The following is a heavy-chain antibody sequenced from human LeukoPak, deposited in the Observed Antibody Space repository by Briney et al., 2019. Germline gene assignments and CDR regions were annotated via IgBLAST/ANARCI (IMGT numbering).Heavy chain of an antibody. CDR1: GGSFSGYY. V-gene: IGHV4-34*01. Sequence: SETLSLTCAVYGGSFSGYYWSWTRQPPGKGLEWIGEINHSGSTNYNPSLKSRVTISVDTSKNQFSPKLSSVTAADTAVYYCAREDPLNWYYYYYYMDVWGKGTTVTVSS. CDR2: INHSGST. J-gene: IGHJ6*03. CDR3: AREDPLNWYYYYYYMDV.